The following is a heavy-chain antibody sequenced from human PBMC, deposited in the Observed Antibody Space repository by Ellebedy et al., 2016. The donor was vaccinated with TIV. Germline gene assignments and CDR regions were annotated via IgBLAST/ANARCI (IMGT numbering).Heavy chain of an antibody. CDR2: ISHDGSNK. J-gene: IGHJ4*02. V-gene: IGHV3-30-3*01. Sequence: GESLKISXAASAFTFSYYSMHWVRQAPGKGLEWVAVISHDGSNKYHAESVKGRFTISRDDSKNTLYLQMNTLRTEDTAVYFCTRGSSSRGYFDSWGQGTLVTVSS. CDR1: AFTFSYYS. D-gene: IGHD6-13*01. CDR3: TRGSSSRGYFDS.